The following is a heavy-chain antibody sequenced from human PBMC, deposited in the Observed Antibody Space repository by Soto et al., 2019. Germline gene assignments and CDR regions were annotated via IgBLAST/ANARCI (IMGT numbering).Heavy chain of an antibody. CDR1: CGSISSYY. V-gene: IGHV4-59*01. D-gene: IGHD6-13*01. CDR2: IYYSGST. Sequence: SETLSLTCTVSCGSISSYYWSWIRQPPGKGLEWIGYIYYSGSTNYNPSLKSRVTISVDTSKNQFSPKLSSVTAADTAVYYCARESSSREIDYWGQGTLVTVSS. J-gene: IGHJ4*02. CDR3: ARESSSREIDY.